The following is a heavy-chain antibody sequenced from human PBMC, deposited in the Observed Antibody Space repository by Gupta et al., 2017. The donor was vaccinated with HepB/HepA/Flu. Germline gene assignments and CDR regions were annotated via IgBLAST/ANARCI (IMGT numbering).Heavy chain of an antibody. CDR1: GGSISSGGYY. D-gene: IGHD2-21*01. Sequence: QVQLQESGPGLVKPSQTLSLTCTVSGGSISSGGYYWSWIRQHPGKGLEWIGYIYYSGSTYYNPSLKSRVTISVDTSKNQFSLKLSSVTAADTAVYYCARGSRDCGGDCYSSYYHYYMDVWGKGTTVTVSS. CDR2: IYYSGST. V-gene: IGHV4-31*03. CDR3: ARGSRDCGGDCYSSYYHYYMDV. J-gene: IGHJ6*03.